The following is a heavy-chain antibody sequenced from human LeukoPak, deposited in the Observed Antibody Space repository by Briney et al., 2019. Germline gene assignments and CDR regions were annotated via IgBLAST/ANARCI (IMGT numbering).Heavy chain of an antibody. CDR3: ARSPILTSSFDP. Sequence: SETLSLTCTVSGGSISSYYWSWIRQPAGKGLEWIGRTYTSGSTNYNPSLKSRVTMSVDTSKNQFSLKLSSVTAADTAVYYCARSPILTSSFDPWGQGTLVTVSS. D-gene: IGHD3-9*01. J-gene: IGHJ5*02. V-gene: IGHV4-4*07. CDR2: TYTSGST. CDR1: GGSISSYY.